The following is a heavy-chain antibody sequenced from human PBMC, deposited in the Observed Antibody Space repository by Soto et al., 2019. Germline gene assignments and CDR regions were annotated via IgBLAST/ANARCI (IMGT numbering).Heavy chain of an antibody. J-gene: IGHJ5*02. CDR2: LSPNSGNT. CDR1: GYTFTSYD. CDR3: ARGPADYGAYTNWFDP. V-gene: IGHV1-8*01. Sequence: GASVKVSCKASGYTFTSYDINWVRQATGQGLEWMGWLSPNSGNTGYAQKFQGRVTMTRNTSISTAYMELSSLRSEDTAVYYCARGPADYGAYTNWFDPWGQGTLVTVSS. D-gene: IGHD4-17*01.